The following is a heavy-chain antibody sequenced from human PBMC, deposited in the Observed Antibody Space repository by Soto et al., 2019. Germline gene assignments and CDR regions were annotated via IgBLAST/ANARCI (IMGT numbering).Heavy chain of an antibody. CDR2: ISGSGGST. V-gene: IGHV3-23*01. CDR3: AKDGYCSSTSCYRPFDY. Sequence: GGALRLSCAASGFTFSSYAMSWVRQAPGKGLEWVSAISGSGGSTYYADSVKGRFTISRDNSKNTLYLQMNSLRAEDTAVYYCAKDGYCSSTSCYRPFDYWGQGTLVTVSS. J-gene: IGHJ4*02. CDR1: GFTFSSYA. D-gene: IGHD2-2*01.